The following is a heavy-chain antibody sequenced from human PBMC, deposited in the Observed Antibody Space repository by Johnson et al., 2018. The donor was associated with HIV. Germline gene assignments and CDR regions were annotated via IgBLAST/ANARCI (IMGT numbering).Heavy chain of an antibody. D-gene: IGHD6-6*01. CDR1: GFMFGDFA. V-gene: IGHV3-20*04. CDR2: INWNGGST. J-gene: IGHJ3*02. CDR3: ARERGSFEYSSSFAFDI. Sequence: VQLVESGGGVVRPGGSLRLSCAASGFMFGDFAMSWVRHSPGTGLGWVSGINWNGGSTGYADSVKGRFTISRDNAKNSLYLQRNSLRAEDTALYYCARERGSFEYSSSFAFDIWGQGTMVTVSS.